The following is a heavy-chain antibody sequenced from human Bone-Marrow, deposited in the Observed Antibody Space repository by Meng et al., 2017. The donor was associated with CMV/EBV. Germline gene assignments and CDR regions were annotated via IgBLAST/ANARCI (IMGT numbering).Heavy chain of an antibody. CDR2: IYYTGTS. J-gene: IGHJ3*01. CDR1: GGSMSSYY. Sequence: SETLSLTCTVSGGSMSSYYWSWIRQAPGKRLEWIGYIYYTGTSKYNPSLKSRVTMSVDTSKNQFSVKLSSVTAADTAVYYCAGSSPPAPFDFWGQGKMVHVAS. D-gene: IGHD6-6*01. CDR3: AGSSPPAPFDF. V-gene: IGHV4-59*01.